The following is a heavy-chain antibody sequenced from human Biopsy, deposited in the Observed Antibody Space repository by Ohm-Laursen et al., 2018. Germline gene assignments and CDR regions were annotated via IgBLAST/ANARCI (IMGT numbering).Heavy chain of an antibody. CDR1: GGSISGYH. D-gene: IGHD2-2*01. Sequence: SETLSLTWTVSGGSISGYHWSWIRKSPGKGLEWLAYISSTGGITSHPSLNGRATMSLDTSKNQFSLRLIYVTAADTAVYYCARMPHFDYWGQGILVTVSS. CDR2: ISSTGGI. J-gene: IGHJ4*02. V-gene: IGHV4-4*08. CDR3: ARMPHFDY.